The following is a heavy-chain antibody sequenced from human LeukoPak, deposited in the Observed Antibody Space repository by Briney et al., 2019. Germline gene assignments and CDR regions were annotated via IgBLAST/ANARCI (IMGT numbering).Heavy chain of an antibody. CDR3: ARGPRIAARYFDY. D-gene: IGHD6-6*01. CDR1: GGSFSGYY. CDR2: INHSGST. V-gene: IGHV4-34*01. J-gene: IGHJ4*02. Sequence: PSETLSLTCAVYGGSFSGYYWSWIRQPPGKGLEWIGEINHSGSTNYNPSLKSRVTIPVDTSKNQFSLKLSSVTAADTAVYYCARGPRIAARYFDYWGQGTLVTVSS.